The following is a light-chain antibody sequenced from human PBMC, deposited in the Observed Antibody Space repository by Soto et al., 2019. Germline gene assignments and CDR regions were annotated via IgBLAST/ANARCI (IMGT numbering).Light chain of an antibody. CDR3: QKYNSAPRT. CDR2: AAS. Sequence: DIQMTQSPSSLSASVGDRVTITCRASQGIANYLAWYQHKPGKVPNLLIYAASTLQSGVPSRFSGGGSGTDFTLTIISLQPEDVATYSCQKYNSAPRTFGQGTKVEIK. V-gene: IGKV1-27*01. CDR1: QGIANY. J-gene: IGKJ1*01.